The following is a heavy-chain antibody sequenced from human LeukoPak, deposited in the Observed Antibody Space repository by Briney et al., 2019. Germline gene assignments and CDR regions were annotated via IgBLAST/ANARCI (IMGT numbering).Heavy chain of an antibody. J-gene: IGHJ3*02. Sequence: SETLSLTCAVYGGSLGGYSWSWIRQPPGKGLEWIGEINHSGSTNYNPSLKSRVTISVDTSKNQFSLKLSSVTAADTAVYYCARHKYSSGWPPEGAFDIWGQGTMVTVSS. CDR2: INHSGST. CDR3: ARHKYSSGWPPEGAFDI. V-gene: IGHV4-34*01. CDR1: GGSLGGYS. D-gene: IGHD6-19*01.